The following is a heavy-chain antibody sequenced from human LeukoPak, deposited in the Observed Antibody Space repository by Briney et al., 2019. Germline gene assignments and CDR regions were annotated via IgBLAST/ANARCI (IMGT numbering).Heavy chain of an antibody. Sequence: PGGSLRLSCAASGFTFSSYAMSWVRQAPGKGLEWGAAISGSGGSTYYADSVKGRFTISRDNSKNTLYLQMNSLRAEDTAVYYCAKDMGGLGYCSGGSCPDSLHYFDYWGQGTLVTVSS. J-gene: IGHJ4*02. CDR2: ISGSGGST. CDR1: GFTFSSYA. D-gene: IGHD2-15*01. CDR3: AKDMGGLGYCSGGSCPDSLHYFDY. V-gene: IGHV3-23*01.